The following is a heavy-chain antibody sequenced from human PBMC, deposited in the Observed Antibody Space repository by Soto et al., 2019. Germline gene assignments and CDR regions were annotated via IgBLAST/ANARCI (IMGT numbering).Heavy chain of an antibody. CDR1: GYTFTSYA. CDR3: AKDYYDSSGYYPPALLFDY. V-gene: IGHV1-3*01. CDR2: INAGNGNT. J-gene: IGHJ4*02. D-gene: IGHD3-22*01. Sequence: GASVKVSCKASGYTFTSYAMHWVRRAPGQRLEWMGRINAGNGNTKYSQKFQGRVTITRDTSASTAYMELSSLRSEDTAVYYCAKDYYDSSGYYPPALLFDYWGQGTLVTVSS.